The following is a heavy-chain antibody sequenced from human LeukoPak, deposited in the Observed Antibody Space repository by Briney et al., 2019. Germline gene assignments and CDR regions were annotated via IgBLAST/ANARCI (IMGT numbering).Heavy chain of an antibody. CDR3: ARDLGGSYWDY. CDR1: GFTFSSYA. D-gene: IGHD1-26*01. CDR2: ISYDGSNK. J-gene: IGHJ4*02. V-gene: IGHV3-30-3*01. Sequence: GRSLRLSCAASGFTFSSYAMHWVRQAPGKGLEWVAVISYDGSNKYYADSVKGRFTISRDNSKNTLYLQMNSLRAEDTAVYYCARDLGGSYWDYWGQGTLVTVSS.